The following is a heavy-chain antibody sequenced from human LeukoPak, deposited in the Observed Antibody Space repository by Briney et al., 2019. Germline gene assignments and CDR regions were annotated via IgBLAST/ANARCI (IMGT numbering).Heavy chain of an antibody. CDR2: IYYSGST. Sequence: SETLSLTSTVSGGSINSYDWSWIRQPPGKGLEWIGYIYYSGSTSYNPSLKSRVTISVDTSKNQFSLKLSSVTAADTAVYHCARDQSGGYYFDYWGQGTLVTVSS. CDR3: ARDQSGGYYFDY. CDR1: GGSINSYD. V-gene: IGHV4-59*01. J-gene: IGHJ4*02. D-gene: IGHD3-10*01.